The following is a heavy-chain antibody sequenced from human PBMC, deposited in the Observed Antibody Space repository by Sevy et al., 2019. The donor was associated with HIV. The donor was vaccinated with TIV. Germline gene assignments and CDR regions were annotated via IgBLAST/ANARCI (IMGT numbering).Heavy chain of an antibody. Sequence: SETLSLTCTVSGGSISSSSYYWGWIRQPPGKGLEWIGSIYYSGSTYYNPSLKSRVTISVDTSKNQVSLKLSSVTAADTAVYYCAVITIFGEVTDNWFDPWGQGTRVTVSS. V-gene: IGHV4-39*01. J-gene: IGHJ5*02. CDR3: AVITIFGEVTDNWFDP. CDR2: IYYSGST. CDR1: GGSISSSSYY. D-gene: IGHD3-3*01.